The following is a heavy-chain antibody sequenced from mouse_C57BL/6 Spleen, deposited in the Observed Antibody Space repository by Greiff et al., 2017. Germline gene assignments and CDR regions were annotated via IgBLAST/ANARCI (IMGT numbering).Heavy chain of an antibody. CDR1: GFTFSDYG. Sequence: DVMLVESGGGLVKPGGSLKLSCAASGFTFSDYGMHWVRQAPEKGLEWVAYISSGSSTIYYADTVKGRFTISRDNAKNTLFLQMTSLRSEDTAMYYCARPATTVVAPFAYWGQGTLVTVSA. J-gene: IGHJ3*01. V-gene: IGHV5-17*01. D-gene: IGHD1-1*01. CDR2: ISSGSSTI. CDR3: ARPATTVVAPFAY.